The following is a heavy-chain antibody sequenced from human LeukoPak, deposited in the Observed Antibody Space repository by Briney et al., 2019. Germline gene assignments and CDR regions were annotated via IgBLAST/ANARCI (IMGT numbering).Heavy chain of an antibody. J-gene: IGHJ4*02. CDR3: ASDLKATMVRGVIRYDY. CDR1: GYSFTSYY. CDR2: ISAYNGNT. D-gene: IGHD3-10*01. V-gene: IGHV1-18*04. Sequence: ASVKVSCKASGYSFTSYYMNWVRQAPGQGLEWMGWISAYNGNTNYAQKLQGRVTMTTDTSTSTAYMELRSLRSDDTAVYYCASDLKATMVRGVIRYDYWGQGTLVTVSS.